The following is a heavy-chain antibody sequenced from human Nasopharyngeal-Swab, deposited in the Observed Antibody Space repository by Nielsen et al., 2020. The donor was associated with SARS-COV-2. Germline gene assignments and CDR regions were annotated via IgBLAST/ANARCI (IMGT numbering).Heavy chain of an antibody. CDR2: IIPIFGTA. V-gene: IGHV1-69*13. Sequence: SVNVSCKASGGTFSSYAISWVRQAPGQGLEWMGGIIPIFGTANYAQKFQGRVTITADESTSTAYMELSSLRSEDTAVYYCAREGGSGSYFGLFDPWGQGTLVTVSS. D-gene: IGHD1-26*01. CDR1: GGTFSSYA. CDR3: AREGGSGSYFGLFDP. J-gene: IGHJ5*02.